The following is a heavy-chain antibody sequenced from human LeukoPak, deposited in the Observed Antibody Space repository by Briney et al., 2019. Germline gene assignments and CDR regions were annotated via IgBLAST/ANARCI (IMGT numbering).Heavy chain of an antibody. V-gene: IGHV1-2*02. CDR1: GYTFTGYY. J-gene: IGHJ4*02. D-gene: IGHD6-19*01. Sequence: VASVNVSCKPSGYTFTGYYLHWVRQAPAQALAWMGWINPNIGATMYAEKFQGRVTMTRDTSISAAYMELSSLRSDDTALYYCARDRVGSGWPGRYYFEHWGQGTLVTVSS. CDR3: ARDRVGSGWPGRYYFEH. CDR2: INPNIGAT.